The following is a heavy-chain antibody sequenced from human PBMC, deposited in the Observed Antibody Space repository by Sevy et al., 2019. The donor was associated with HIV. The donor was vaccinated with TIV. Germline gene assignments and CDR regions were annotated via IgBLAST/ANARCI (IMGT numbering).Heavy chain of an antibody. CDR1: GFTFDDYA. V-gene: IGHV3-9*01. Sequence: GGSLRLSCAASGFTFDDYAMHWVRQAPGKGLEWVSGISWNSGSIGSADSVKGRFTISRDNAKNSLYLQMNSLRAEDTALYYCAKDSGRDIVVVPAATRGYYYYYYGMDVWGQGTTVTVSS. J-gene: IGHJ6*02. CDR2: ISWNSGSI. CDR3: AKDSGRDIVVVPAATRGYYYYYYGMDV. D-gene: IGHD2-2*01.